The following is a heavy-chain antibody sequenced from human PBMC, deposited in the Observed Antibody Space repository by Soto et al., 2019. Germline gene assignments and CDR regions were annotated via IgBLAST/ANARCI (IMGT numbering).Heavy chain of an antibody. D-gene: IGHD6-19*01. CDR1: GFTSNYFW. V-gene: IGHV3-7*03. Sequence: PGGSLRLSCAASGFTSNYFWMNWVRQAPGKGLEWVANIKLEGGEKNYVDSVEGRFTIFRDGAKNSVSLQMNSLRAEDTAVYYCVGSGGWIFDYWGQGSLVTVSS. CDR3: VGSGGWIFDY. CDR2: IKLEGGEK. J-gene: IGHJ4*02.